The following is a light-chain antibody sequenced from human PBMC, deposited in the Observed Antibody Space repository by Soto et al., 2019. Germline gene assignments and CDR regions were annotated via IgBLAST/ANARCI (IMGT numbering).Light chain of an antibody. CDR3: QHKET. V-gene: IGKV1-39*01. J-gene: IGKJ1*01. CDR1: QSIGTY. CDR2: AAS. Sequence: DIQMTQSPSSLSASVGDRVTITCRASQSIGTYLHWYQQKPGKAPKLLIYAASSLQSGVPSRFSGSGSGTDFTLTISSLQPEDFATYSCQHKETFGQVIEVETK.